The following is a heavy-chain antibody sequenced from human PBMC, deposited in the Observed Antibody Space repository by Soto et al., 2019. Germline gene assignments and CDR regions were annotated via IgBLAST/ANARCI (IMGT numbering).Heavy chain of an antibody. CDR1: GFSFSNYA. Sequence: EVQLVESGGGLVQPGGSLRLSCAASGFSFSNYAMDWVRQAPGKGLEWASYISGSSSNIRYADAVKGRFTISSDNAKRSVYLQMSSLRADDTAVYYCARDPSRGSDWARYLDLWGRGTLVTVSS. V-gene: IGHV3-48*01. CDR2: ISGSSSNI. J-gene: IGHJ2*01. CDR3: ARDPSRGSDWARYLDL. D-gene: IGHD1-26*01.